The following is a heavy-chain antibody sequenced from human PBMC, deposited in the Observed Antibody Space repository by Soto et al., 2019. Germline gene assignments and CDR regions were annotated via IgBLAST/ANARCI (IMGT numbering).Heavy chain of an antibody. CDR1: GFTVSNNY. V-gene: IGHV3-53*02. CDR3: ATYTSLDY. J-gene: IGHJ4*02. Sequence: EVQLVETGGGLIQPGGSLRLSCAASGFTVSNNYMSWVRQAPGKGLEWVSLIYSGGSTFYADSVKGRFTISRDNSKNTQFLQMNSLRAEDTAVYFCATYTSLDYWGQGTRVTVPS. CDR2: IYSGGST. D-gene: IGHD2-2*02.